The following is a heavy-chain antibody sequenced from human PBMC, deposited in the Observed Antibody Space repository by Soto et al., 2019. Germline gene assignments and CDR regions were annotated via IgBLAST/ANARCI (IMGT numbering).Heavy chain of an antibody. CDR1: GFTFSSYA. J-gene: IGHJ4*02. CDR2: ISYDGSNK. V-gene: IGHV3-30-3*01. CDR3: ARSTYRFGVVIGGPTYFDY. Sequence: QPGGSLRLSCAASGFTFSSYAMHWVRQAPGKGLEWVAVISYDGSNKYYADSVKGRFTISRDNSKNTLYLQMNSLRAEDTAVYYCARSTYRFGVVIGGPTYFDYWGQGTLVTVSS. D-gene: IGHD3-3*01.